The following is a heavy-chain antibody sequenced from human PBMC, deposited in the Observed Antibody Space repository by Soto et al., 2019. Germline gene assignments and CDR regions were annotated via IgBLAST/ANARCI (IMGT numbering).Heavy chain of an antibody. CDR2: IIPILDTV. CDR3: ARDLYGDNGLGHFYNMDV. D-gene: IGHD4-17*01. J-gene: IGHJ6*03. CDR1: GGTFSSYT. V-gene: IGHV1-69*08. Sequence: QVQLVQSGAEVKKPGSSVKVSCKASGGTFSSYTIGWVRQAPGQGLEWMGRIIPILDTVNYAKKFQGRVTIIADKSTSIADMELSSRRSEYTAVYYCARDLYGDNGLGHFYNMDVWGKGTLVTLSS.